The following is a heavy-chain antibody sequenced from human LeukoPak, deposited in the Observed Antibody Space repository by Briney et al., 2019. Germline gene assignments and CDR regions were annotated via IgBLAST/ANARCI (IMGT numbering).Heavy chain of an antibody. Sequence: AGSLRLSCAASGFTFSRYWMSWVRQAPGKGLEWVANIKQDGSEKYYVDSVKGRFTITRDNAKNSLYLQMNSLRAEDTAVYYCARASDSSGYYSGYFQYWGQGTLVTVSS. D-gene: IGHD3-22*01. CDR1: GFTFSRYW. V-gene: IGHV3-7*04. CDR3: ARASDSSGYYSGYFQY. CDR2: IKQDGSEK. J-gene: IGHJ1*01.